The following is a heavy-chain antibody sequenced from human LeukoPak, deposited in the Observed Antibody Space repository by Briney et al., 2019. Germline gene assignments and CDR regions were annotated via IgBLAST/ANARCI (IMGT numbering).Heavy chain of an antibody. D-gene: IGHD3-22*01. Sequence: ASVKVSCKASGYTFTSYGISWVRRAPGQGLEWMGWISAYNGNTNYAQKLQGRVTMTTDTSTSTAYMELRSLRSDDTAVYYCARETDYYDSSGYSYYFDYWGQGTLVTVSS. CDR2: ISAYNGNT. V-gene: IGHV1-18*01. J-gene: IGHJ4*02. CDR1: GYTFTSYG. CDR3: ARETDYYDSSGYSYYFDY.